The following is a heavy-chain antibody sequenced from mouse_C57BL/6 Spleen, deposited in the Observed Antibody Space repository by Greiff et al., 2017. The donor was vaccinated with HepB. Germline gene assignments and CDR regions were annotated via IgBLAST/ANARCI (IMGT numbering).Heavy chain of an antibody. J-gene: IGHJ3*01. D-gene: IGHD1-1*01. V-gene: IGHV1-69*01. Sequence: QVQLQQPGAELVMPGASVKLSCKASGYTFTSYWMHWVKQRPGQGLEWIGEIDPSDSYTNYNQKFKGKSTLTVDKSSSTAYMQLSSLTSEDSAVYCCARSGDYGSSSFAYWGQGTLVTVSA. CDR1: GYTFTSYW. CDR2: IDPSDSYT. CDR3: ARSGDYGSSSFAY.